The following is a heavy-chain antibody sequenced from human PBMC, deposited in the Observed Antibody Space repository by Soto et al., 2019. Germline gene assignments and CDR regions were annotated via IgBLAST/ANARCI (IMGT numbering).Heavy chain of an antibody. J-gene: IGHJ4*02. CDR3: AKGRDYYAFDY. Sequence: EVQLLESGGGLVQPGGSLRLSCAASGFTFSTYAMSWVRQAPGTGLEWVSGISAGGGGTYYADSGKGRVTISRDNSNNTLYLGMISLRGEDMAVYYEAKGRDYYAFDYLCQGPVVTVCS. V-gene: IGHV3-23*01. D-gene: IGHD3-3*01. CDR2: ISAGGGGT. CDR1: GFTFSTYA.